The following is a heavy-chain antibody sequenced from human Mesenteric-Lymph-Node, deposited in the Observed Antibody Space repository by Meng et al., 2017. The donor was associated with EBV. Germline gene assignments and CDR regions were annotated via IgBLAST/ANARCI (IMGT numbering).Heavy chain of an antibody. D-gene: IGHD3-10*01. Sequence: QVQLPHWGAGLLQPSETLSLTCGVSGGSFGGYFWSWIRQPPGKGLEWIGEINRVGSTNYNPSLKSRLTMSVDTSKNHFSLKLTSVTAADTAVYYCVRCGAVTLVQGGPDHWGQGTLVTASS. CDR2: INRVGST. J-gene: IGHJ4*02. V-gene: IGHV4-34*01. CDR1: GGSFGGYF. CDR3: VRCGAVTLVQGGPDH.